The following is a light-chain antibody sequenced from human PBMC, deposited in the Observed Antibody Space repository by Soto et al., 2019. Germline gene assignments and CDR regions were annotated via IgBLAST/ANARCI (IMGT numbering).Light chain of an antibody. V-gene: IGKV3-20*01. CDR1: QTISSNY. J-gene: IGKJ1*01. CDR3: QLYGRSPKT. Sequence: EILLTQPPGTLSLSPGERATLSRRATQTISSNYLAWYQQKPGQAPKLLIHGASTRATGIPDRFSGSGSGTDFTLTISRLEPEDFAVYYCQLYGRSPKTFGQGTKVEV. CDR2: GAS.